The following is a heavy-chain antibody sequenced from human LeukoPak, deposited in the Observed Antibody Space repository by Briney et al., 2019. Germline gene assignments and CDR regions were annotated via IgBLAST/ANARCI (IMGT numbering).Heavy chain of an antibody. CDR1: GFPFSSYA. J-gene: IGHJ4*02. CDR3: SVMHRYYDGSGYWVQ. V-gene: IGHV3-23*01. Sequence: GSLSLSFAASGFPFSSYAMSWVRPAPGKGLEWVSGISTNGGSTSYSDSVKGRFTISRDNPRNTLYMQMNSLSAEDTAVYYCSVMHRYYDGSGYWVQWGQGTLVTVSS. D-gene: IGHD3-22*01. CDR2: ISTNGGST.